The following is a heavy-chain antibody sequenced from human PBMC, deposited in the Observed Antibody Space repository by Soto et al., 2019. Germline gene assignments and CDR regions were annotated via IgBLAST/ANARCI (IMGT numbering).Heavy chain of an antibody. D-gene: IGHD3-10*01. J-gene: IGHJ4*02. V-gene: IGHV3-30*18. CDR2: ISNDGSNE. Sequence: QVQLVESGGGVVQPGRSLRLSCAGSGFTFRWFGMNWVRQAPGKGLEWVARISNDGSNEYYVDSVKGRFTISRDNSKNTLYLQMDSLRVEDTAVYYCAKGEVRGIIPSYFDYWGLGTLVTVSS. CDR1: GFTFRWFG. CDR3: AKGEVRGIIPSYFDY.